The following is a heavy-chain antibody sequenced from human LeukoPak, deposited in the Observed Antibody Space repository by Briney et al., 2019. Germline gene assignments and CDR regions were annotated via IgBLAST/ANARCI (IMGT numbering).Heavy chain of an antibody. Sequence: SETLSLTCTVSGGSISSYYWSWIRQPPGKGLEWIGYIYYSGSTNYNPSLKSRVTISVDTSKNQFSLKLSSVTAADTAVYYCARETYYDFWSGYYWFDYWGQGTLVTVSS. CDR1: GGSISSYY. CDR2: IYYSGST. CDR3: ARETYYDFWSGYYWFDY. V-gene: IGHV4-59*12. D-gene: IGHD3-3*01. J-gene: IGHJ4*02.